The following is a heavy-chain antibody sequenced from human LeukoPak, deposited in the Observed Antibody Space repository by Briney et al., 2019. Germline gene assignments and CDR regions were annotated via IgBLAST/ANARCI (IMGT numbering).Heavy chain of an antibody. CDR1: GFTFTSYY. D-gene: IGHD3-10*01. V-gene: IGHV1-46*01. J-gene: IGHJ4*02. CDR2: INPSGGST. Sequence: ASVKVSCKASGFTFTSYYMHWVRQAPGQGLEWMGIINPSGGSTSYAQKFQGRVTMTRDTSTSTVYMELSSLRSEDTAVYYCARGQVYGSGSYYNTPFRYWGQGTLVTVSS. CDR3: ARGQVYGSGSYYNTPFRY.